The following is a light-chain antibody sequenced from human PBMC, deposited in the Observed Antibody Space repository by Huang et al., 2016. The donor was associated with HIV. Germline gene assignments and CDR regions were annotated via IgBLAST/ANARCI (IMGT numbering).Light chain of an antibody. CDR3: QQYDSYPAT. CDR1: QSIGIW. CDR2: KAS. J-gene: IGKJ4*01. V-gene: IGKV1-5*03. Sequence: DIHMTQSPPTLSASEGDRVTISCRASQSIGIWLAWYQQKPGKVPKLLIYKASTLETGVPSRFSGGGSGTDFTLTITSLRPDDIGTYYGQQYDSYPATFGVGTKVEMK.